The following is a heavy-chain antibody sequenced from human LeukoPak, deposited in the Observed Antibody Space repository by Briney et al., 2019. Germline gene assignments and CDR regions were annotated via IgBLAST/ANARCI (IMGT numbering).Heavy chain of an antibody. J-gene: IGHJ5*02. Sequence: SETLSLTCAVYGGSFSGYYWSWIRQPPGKWLEWIGEINHSGSTNYNPSLKSRVTISVDTSKNQFSLKLSSVTAADTAMYYCASGGSGSYFNWFDPWGQGTLVTVSS. D-gene: IGHD3-10*01. CDR1: GGSFSGYY. CDR3: ASGGSGSYFNWFDP. V-gene: IGHV4-34*01. CDR2: INHSGST.